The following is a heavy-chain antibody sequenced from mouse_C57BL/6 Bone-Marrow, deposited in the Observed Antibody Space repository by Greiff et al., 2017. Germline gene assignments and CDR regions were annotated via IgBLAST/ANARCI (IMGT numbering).Heavy chain of an antibody. Sequence: VQLQQSGAELVRPGASVTLSCKASGYTFTDYEMHWVKQTPVHGLEWIGAIDPETGGTAYNQKFKGKAILTADKSSSTAYMELRSLTSEDSAVYYCTRELTGTWCAYWGQGTLVTVSA. D-gene: IGHD4-1*01. CDR3: TRELTGTWCAY. J-gene: IGHJ3*01. CDR2: IDPETGGT. V-gene: IGHV1-15*01. CDR1: GYTFTDYE.